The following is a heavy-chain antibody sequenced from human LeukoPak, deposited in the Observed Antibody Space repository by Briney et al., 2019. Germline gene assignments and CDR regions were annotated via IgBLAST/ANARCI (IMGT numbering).Heavy chain of an antibody. CDR1: GCTFSSYA. V-gene: IGHV1-69*04. J-gene: IGHJ6*02. Sequence: ASVKVSCKASGCTFSSYAISWVRQAPGQGLEWMGRIIPILGIANYAQKFQGRVTITAEKSTNTAYMELSSLRSEDTAVYYCARDVIAAAANYYYYGMDVWGQGTTVTVSS. CDR2: IIPILGIA. CDR3: ARDVIAAAANYYYYGMDV. D-gene: IGHD6-13*01.